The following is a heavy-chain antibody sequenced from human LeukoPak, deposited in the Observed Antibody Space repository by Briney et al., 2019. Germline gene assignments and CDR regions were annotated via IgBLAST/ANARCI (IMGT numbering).Heavy chain of an antibody. CDR2: ISSSSSYI. Sequence: PGGSLRLSCAASGFTFSSYSMNWVRQAPGKGLEWVSSISSSSSYIYYADSVKGRFTISGDNAKNSLYLQMNSLRAGDTAVYYCARGEEVVAATLIDPWGQGTLVTVSS. D-gene: IGHD2-15*01. J-gene: IGHJ5*02. CDR1: GFTFSSYS. CDR3: ARGEEVVAATLIDP. V-gene: IGHV3-21*01.